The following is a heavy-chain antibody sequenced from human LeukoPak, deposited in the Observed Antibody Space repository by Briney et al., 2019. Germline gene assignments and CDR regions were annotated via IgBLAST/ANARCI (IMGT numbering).Heavy chain of an antibody. CDR1: GYSFTSYW. D-gene: IGHD3-10*01. Sequence: GESLKISCKGSGYSFTSYWIGWVRQMPGKGLEWMGIIYPGDSDTRYSPSFQGQVTISADKSISTAYLQWSSLKASDTAMYHCASLYGSGSYKTRYYFDYWGQGTLVTVSS. CDR3: ASLYGSGSYKTRYYFDY. J-gene: IGHJ4*02. V-gene: IGHV5-51*01. CDR2: IYPGDSDT.